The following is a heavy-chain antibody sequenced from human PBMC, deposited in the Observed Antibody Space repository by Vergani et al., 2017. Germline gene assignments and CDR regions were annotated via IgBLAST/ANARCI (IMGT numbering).Heavy chain of an antibody. CDR3: AKEGYGDYFVHAFDI. J-gene: IGHJ3*02. V-gene: IGHV3-30*02. CDR1: GFTFSSYG. D-gene: IGHD4-17*01. Sequence: QVQLVQSGGGVVQPGGSLRLSCVASGFTFSSYGMHWVRQAPGKGLEWVAFIRYDGSNKYYADSVKGRFTISRDNSKNTLYLQMNSLRAEDTAVYYCAKEGYGDYFVHAFDIWGQGTMVTVYS. CDR2: IRYDGSNK.